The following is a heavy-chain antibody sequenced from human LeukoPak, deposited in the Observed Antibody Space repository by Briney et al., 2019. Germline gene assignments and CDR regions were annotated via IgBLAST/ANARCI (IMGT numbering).Heavy chain of an antibody. CDR1: GFTFSSYE. J-gene: IGHJ3*02. CDR2: ISSSGSTI. V-gene: IGHV3-48*03. Sequence: GGSLRLSCAASGFTFSSYEMNWVRQAPGKGLEWVSYISSSGSTIYYADSVKGRFTISRDNAKNSLYLQMNSLRAEDTAVYYCAKDSAKGGYGDSRGAFDIWGQGTMVTVSS. CDR3: AKDSAKGGYGDSRGAFDI. D-gene: IGHD4-17*01.